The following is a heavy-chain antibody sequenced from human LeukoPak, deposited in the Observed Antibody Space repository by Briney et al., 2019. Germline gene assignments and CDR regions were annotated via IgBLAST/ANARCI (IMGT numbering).Heavy chain of an antibody. CDR1: GFTFSSYG. CDR2: ISNDGSNK. J-gene: IGHJ4*02. D-gene: IGHD6-13*01. CDR3: ARDGPGSSHYFDY. V-gene: IGHV3-30*03. Sequence: GGSLRLSCAASGFTFSSYGMHWVRQAPGKGLEWVAVISNDGSNKYYADFVKGRFTISRDNSRNTLYLQMNSLRAEDTAVYYCARDGPGSSHYFDYWGQGALVTVSS.